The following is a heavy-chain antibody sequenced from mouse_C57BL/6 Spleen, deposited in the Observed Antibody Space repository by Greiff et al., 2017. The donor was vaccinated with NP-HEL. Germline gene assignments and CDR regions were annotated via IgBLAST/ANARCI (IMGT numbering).Heavy chain of an antibody. CDR2: IDPEDGDT. J-gene: IGHJ4*01. D-gene: IGHD1-1*01. CDR1: GFNIKDYY. Sequence: VQLQQSGAELVRPGASVKLSCTASGFNIKDYYMHWVKPRPEQGLAWIGRIDPEDGDTEYAPKFQGKATMTADTSSNTAYLQLSSLTSEDTAVYYCTTGDYGSSYYAMDYWGQGTSVTVSS. CDR3: TTGDYGSSYYAMDY. V-gene: IGHV14-1*01.